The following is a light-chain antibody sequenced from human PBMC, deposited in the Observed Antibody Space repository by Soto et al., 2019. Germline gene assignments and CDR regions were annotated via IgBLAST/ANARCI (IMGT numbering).Light chain of an antibody. CDR3: CSYAGSSTLGV. CDR2: EGS. J-gene: IGLJ2*01. Sequence: QSVLTQPASVSGSPGQSITISCTGTSSDVGSYNLVSWYQQHPGKAPKLMIYEGSKRPSGVSNRFSGSKSGNTASLTISGLQAEDEADDYCCSYAGSSTLGVFGGGTKVTVL. V-gene: IGLV2-23*01. CDR1: SSDVGSYNL.